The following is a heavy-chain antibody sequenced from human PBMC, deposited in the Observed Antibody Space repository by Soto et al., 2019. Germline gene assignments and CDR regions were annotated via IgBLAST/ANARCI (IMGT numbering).Heavy chain of an antibody. J-gene: IGHJ4*02. V-gene: IGHV2-5*02. Sequence: QITLKESGPTLVKPTQTLTLTCTFSGFSLSTRPVGVGWIRQPPGQALESLALVYGDDDKRYNPSLKSRLTSTLDASKTQVVLTMTNMDPVDTATYYCAHRQLYNGAWNEGTFDYWGQGTLVTVSS. D-gene: IGHD1-1*01. CDR2: VYGDDDK. CDR3: AHRQLYNGAWNEGTFDY. CDR1: GFSLSTRPVG.